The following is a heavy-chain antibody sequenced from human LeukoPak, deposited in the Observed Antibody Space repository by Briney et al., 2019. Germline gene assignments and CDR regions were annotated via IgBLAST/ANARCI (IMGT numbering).Heavy chain of an antibody. CDR2: ISGSGGST. CDR3: AKSYGSGSYSGRGNNWFDP. V-gene: IGHV3-23*01. D-gene: IGHD3-10*01. J-gene: IGHJ5*02. Sequence: PGGSLRLSCAASGFTFSSYAMSWVRQAPGKGLEWVSAISGSGGSTYYADSVKGRFTISRDNSKNALYLQMNSLRAEDTAVYYCAKSYGSGSYSGRGNNWFDPWGQGTLVTVSS. CDR1: GFTFSSYA.